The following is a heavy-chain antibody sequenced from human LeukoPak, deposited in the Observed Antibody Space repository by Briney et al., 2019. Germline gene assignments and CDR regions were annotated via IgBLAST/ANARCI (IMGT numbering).Heavy chain of an antibody. V-gene: IGHV5-51*01. CDR1: GYRFTTDY. J-gene: IGHJ3*02. CDR3: ARQAYGSHFDAFDI. D-gene: IGHD3-22*01. Sequence: RGESLKISCKASGYRFTTDYIGWVRQMPGKGLEWMGIIYPDDSETNYSPSFQGQVSMSVDESITTAYLQWSSLKASDTAIYYCARQAYGSHFDAFDIWGQGTMVTVSS. CDR2: IYPDDSET.